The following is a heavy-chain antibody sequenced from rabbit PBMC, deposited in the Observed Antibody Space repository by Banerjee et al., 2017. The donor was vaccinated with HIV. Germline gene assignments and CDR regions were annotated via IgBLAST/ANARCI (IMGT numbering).Heavy chain of an antibody. J-gene: IGHJ4*01. Sequence: QSLEESGGDLVKPGASLTLTCTASRFSFSSSYYLCWVRQAPGKGLEWIACTRAGGSGRIYYASWAKGRFTVSKTSSTTVTLQMTSLTAADTATYFCARDSYDDYGDLNLWGPGTLVTVS. CDR1: RFSFSSSYY. D-gene: IGHD2-1*01. CDR2: TRAGGSGRI. CDR3: ARDSYDDYGDLNL. V-gene: IGHV1S40*01.